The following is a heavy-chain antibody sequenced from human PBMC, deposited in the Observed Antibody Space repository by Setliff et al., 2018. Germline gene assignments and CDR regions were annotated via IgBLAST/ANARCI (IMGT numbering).Heavy chain of an antibody. V-gene: IGHV5-51*01. CDR2: IYPGDSVT. J-gene: IGHJ5*02. D-gene: IGHD2-2*01. Sequence: GESLTISCKGSGYRFTSYWIGRVRQMPGKGLEWMGIIYPGDSVTRYSPSFQGQVTISADKSISTAYLQWSNLKASDTAMYYCARRVGVVVSNWFDPWGQGTLVTVSS. CDR3: ARRVGVVVSNWFDP. CDR1: GYRFTSYW.